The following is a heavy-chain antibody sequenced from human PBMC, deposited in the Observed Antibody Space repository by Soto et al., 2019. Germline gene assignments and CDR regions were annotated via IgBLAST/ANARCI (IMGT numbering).Heavy chain of an antibody. CDR2: FDPEDGDT. J-gene: IGHJ3*02. CDR1: GYTLTALS. V-gene: IGHV1-24*01. Sequence: QVPLVQSGAEVKKPGASVKVSCKVSGYTLTALSMNWVRQAPGKGLEWLGGFDPEDGDTIYAQKFQGRVTMTEDTATDTAYMELSSLRSEDTAVYYCATEVGGIAAAGFDCFDIWGQGTLVTVAS. CDR3: ATEVGGIAAAGFDCFDI. D-gene: IGHD6-13*01.